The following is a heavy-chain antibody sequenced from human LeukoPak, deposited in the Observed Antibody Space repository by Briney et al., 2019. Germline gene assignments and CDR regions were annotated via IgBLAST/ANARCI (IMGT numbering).Heavy chain of an antibody. Sequence: ASVKVSCKASGYTFTSDYMHWVRQAPGQGLEWMGIINPSGGSTSYAQKFQRRVTITRDTSTSTVYMELSSLSPEDPAVYPCPRGYSSGWEHHRFAPWAQGTLVPVPS. J-gene: IGHJ5*02. CDR2: INPSGGST. D-gene: IGHD6-19*01. CDR3: PRGYSSGWEHHRFAP. V-gene: IGHV1-46*01. CDR1: GYTFTSDY.